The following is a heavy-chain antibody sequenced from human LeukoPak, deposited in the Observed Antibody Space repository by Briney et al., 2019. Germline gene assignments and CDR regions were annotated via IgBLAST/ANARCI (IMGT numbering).Heavy chain of an antibody. CDR2: ISWNSGSI. D-gene: IGHD2-2*01. CDR3: AKRGGVVPAAHGAFDI. CDR1: GFTFDDYA. Sequence: GGSLRLSCAASGFTFDDYAMQWVRQAPGKGLEWVSGISWNSGSIGYADSVKGRFTISRDNAKNSLYLQMNSLSAEDTALYYCAKRGGVVPAAHGAFDIWGQGTMVTVSS. J-gene: IGHJ3*02. V-gene: IGHV3-9*01.